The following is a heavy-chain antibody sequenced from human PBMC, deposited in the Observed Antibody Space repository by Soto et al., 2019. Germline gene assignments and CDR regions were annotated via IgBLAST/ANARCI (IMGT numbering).Heavy chain of an antibody. J-gene: IGHJ4*02. CDR2: SYSSGST. Sequence: QLQLKESGPGLVKPSETLSLTCTVSGGSISSSSYYWGWIRQPPGQGLEWIGSSYSSGSTYYNPSLKSGLTISVNTSKNQSSLKLSSVTAADTAVYYCARHVSNKHGGVDYFDYWGQGTLVTVSS. D-gene: IGHD4-4*01. V-gene: IGHV4-39*01. CDR3: ARHVSNKHGGVDYFDY. CDR1: GGSISSSSYY.